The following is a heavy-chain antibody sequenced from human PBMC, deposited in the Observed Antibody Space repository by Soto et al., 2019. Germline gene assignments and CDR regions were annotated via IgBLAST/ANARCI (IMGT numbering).Heavy chain of an antibody. J-gene: IGHJ6*03. CDR2: IIPILGIA. Sequence: SVKVSCKASGGTFSSYTISWVRQAPGQGLEWMGRIIPILGIANYAQKFQGRVTITADKSTSTAYMELSSLRSEDTAVYYCARGNWYSSGWYRRDYYYMDVWGKGTTVTVSS. CDR3: ARGNWYSSGWYRRDYYYMDV. V-gene: IGHV1-69*02. CDR1: GGTFSSYT. D-gene: IGHD6-19*01.